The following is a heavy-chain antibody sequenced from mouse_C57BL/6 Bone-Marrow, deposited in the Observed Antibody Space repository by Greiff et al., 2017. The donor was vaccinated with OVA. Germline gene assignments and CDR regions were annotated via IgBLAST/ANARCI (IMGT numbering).Heavy chain of an antibody. CDR3: TKVLAAFDV. CDR1: GFTFSSYA. D-gene: IGHD1-3*01. CDR2: ISSGGDYI. Sequence: EVKLQESGEGLVKPGGSLKLSCAASGFTFSSYAMSWVRQTPEKRLEWVAYISSGGDYIYYADTVKGRLTISRDNARNTLYLQMSSLKSEDTAMYYCTKVLAAFDVWGTGTTVTVSS. V-gene: IGHV5-9-1*02. J-gene: IGHJ1*03.